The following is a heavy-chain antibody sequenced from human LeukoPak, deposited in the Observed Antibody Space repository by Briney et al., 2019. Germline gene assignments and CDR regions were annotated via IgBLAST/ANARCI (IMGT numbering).Heavy chain of an antibody. Sequence: PGGSLRLSCAASGFTVSSNYMSWVRQAPGKGLEWVSVIYSGGSTYYADSVKGRFTISRDNSKSTLYLQMNSLRAEDTAVYYCASARYYYYGMDVWGQGTTVTVSS. CDR3: ASARYYYYGMDV. J-gene: IGHJ6*02. CDR2: IYSGGST. V-gene: IGHV3-53*01. CDR1: GFTVSSNY.